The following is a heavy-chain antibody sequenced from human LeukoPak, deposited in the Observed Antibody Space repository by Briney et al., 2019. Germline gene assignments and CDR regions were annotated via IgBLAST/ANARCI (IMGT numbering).Heavy chain of an antibody. CDR2: INHSGST. CDR1: GGSFSGYY. V-gene: IGHV4-34*01. J-gene: IGHJ3*02. CDR3: ARELHNDGDYAFDI. Sequence: SETLSLTCAVYGGSFSGYYWSWIRQPPGKGLEWIGEINHSGSTNYNPSLKSRVTISVDTSKNQFSLKLSSVTAADTAMYYCARELHNDGDYAFDIWGQGTMVTVSS. D-gene: IGHD4-17*01.